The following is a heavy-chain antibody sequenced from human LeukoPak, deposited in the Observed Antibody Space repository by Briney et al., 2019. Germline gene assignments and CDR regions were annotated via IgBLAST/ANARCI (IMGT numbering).Heavy chain of an antibody. J-gene: IGHJ4*02. D-gene: IGHD5-12*01. CDR2: VSGSGGST. CDR3: AKDLDIVATITGN. CDR1: GVTISSYA. Sequence: GGSLRLSCAASGVTISSYAMSWVRQAPGKGLEWVSGVSGSGGSTYYADSVKGRFTISRDNSKNTLYLQMNSLRAEDTAVYYCAKDLDIVATITGNWGQGTLVTVSS. V-gene: IGHV3-23*01.